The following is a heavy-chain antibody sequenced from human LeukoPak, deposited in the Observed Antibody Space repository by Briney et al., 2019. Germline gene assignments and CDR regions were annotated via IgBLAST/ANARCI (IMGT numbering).Heavy chain of an antibody. CDR3: AREIDYGVGVVDN. D-gene: IGHD4-17*01. CDR1: GYRFSSYY. CDR2: INPKGGGT. Sequence: GASVKVSCKSSGYRFSSYYRHGVGQAPGQGLEWMGWINPKGGGTKYAQRFQGRVTMTRDTSISIAYMELSRLSSDDTAVYYCAREIDYGVGVVDNWGPRSLVTVSS. J-gene: IGHJ4*02. V-gene: IGHV1-2*02.